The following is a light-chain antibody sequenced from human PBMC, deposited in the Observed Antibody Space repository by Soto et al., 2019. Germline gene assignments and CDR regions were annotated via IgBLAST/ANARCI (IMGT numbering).Light chain of an antibody. J-gene: IGKJ5*01. CDR1: QNVGDY. V-gene: IGKV3-11*01. Sequence: EIVLTQSPATLSLSPGERASLSCRASQNVGDYLAWYQQKPGQAPRLLIYDASNRAAGVPYRFRGSGSGTDFTLTISSVEPEDFGVYYCQQRSDWPPITFGQGTRLEIK. CDR3: QQRSDWPPIT. CDR2: DAS.